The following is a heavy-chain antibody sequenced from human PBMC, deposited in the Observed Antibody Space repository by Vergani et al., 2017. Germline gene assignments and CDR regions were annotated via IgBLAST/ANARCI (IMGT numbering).Heavy chain of an antibody. CDR2: ISYDGSNK. CDR1: GFTFSSYS. Sequence: VQLVESGGGLVKRGGSLRLSCAASGFTFSSYSMHWVRQAPGKGLEWVAFISYDGSNKYYADSVKGRFTISRDNSKNTLYLQMNSLRTEDTAVYFCAKVRDANQLPHYWSQGTLVTISS. J-gene: IGHJ4*02. D-gene: IGHD2-2*01. V-gene: IGHV3-30*18. CDR3: AKVRDANQLPHY.